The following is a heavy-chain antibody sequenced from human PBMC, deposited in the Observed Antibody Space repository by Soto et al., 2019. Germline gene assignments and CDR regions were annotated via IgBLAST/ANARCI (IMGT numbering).Heavy chain of an antibody. CDR3: ASEYCSGGSCYYYGMDV. CDR1: GFTFSSYG. CDR2: IWYDGSNK. D-gene: IGHD2-15*01. J-gene: IGHJ6*02. Sequence: QVQLVESGGGVVQPGRSLRLSCAASGFTFSSYGMHWVRQAPGKGLEWVAVIWYDGSNKYYADSVKGRFTISRDNSKNPXYLQMNSLRAEDTAVYYCASEYCSGGSCYYYGMDVWGQGTTVTVSS. V-gene: IGHV3-33*01.